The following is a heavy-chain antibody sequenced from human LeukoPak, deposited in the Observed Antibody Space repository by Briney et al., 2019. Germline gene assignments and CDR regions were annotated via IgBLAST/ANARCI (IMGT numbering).Heavy chain of an antibody. CDR1: GYTFTGYY. CDR2: INPNSGDT. CDR3: ARNTPMVMGLFDY. V-gene: IGHV1-2*02. J-gene: IGHJ4*02. Sequence: GASVKVSCKASGYTFTGYYMHWVRQAPGQGLEWMGWINPNSGDTNYAQKFQDRVAMTRDTSISTAYMELSRLRSDDTAVYYCARNTPMVMGLFDYWGQGTLVTVSS. D-gene: IGHD5-18*01.